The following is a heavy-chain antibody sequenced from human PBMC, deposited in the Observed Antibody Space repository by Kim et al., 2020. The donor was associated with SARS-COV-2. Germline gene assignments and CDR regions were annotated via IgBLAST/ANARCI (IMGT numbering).Heavy chain of an antibody. V-gene: IGHV4-34*01. Sequence: SETLSLTCAVYGGSFSGYYWSWIRQPPGKGLEWIGEINHSGSTNYNPSLKSRVTISVDTSKNQFSLKLSSVTAADTAVYYCARGPRGVISFDYWGQGTLVTVSS. CDR2: INHSGST. J-gene: IGHJ4*02. CDR1: GGSFSGYY. CDR3: ARGPRGVISFDY. D-gene: IGHD3-10*01.